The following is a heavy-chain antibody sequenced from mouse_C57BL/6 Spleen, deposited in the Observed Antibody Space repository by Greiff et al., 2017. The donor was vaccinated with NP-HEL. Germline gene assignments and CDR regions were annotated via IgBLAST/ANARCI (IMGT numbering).Heavy chain of an antibody. Sequence: QVQLQQPGAELVRPGSSVKLSCKASGYTFTSYWMHWVKQGPIQGLEWIGNIDPSDSETHYNQKFKDKATLTVDKSSSTAYMQLSSLTSEDSAVYYCARGGIRAITPHYYAMDYWGQGTSVTVSS. CDR3: ARGGIRAITPHYYAMDY. CDR1: GYTFTSYW. D-gene: IGHD2-4*01. CDR2: IDPSDSET. J-gene: IGHJ4*01. V-gene: IGHV1-52*01.